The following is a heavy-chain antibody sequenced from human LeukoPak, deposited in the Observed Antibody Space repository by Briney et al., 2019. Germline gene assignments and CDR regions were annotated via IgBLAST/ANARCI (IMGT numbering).Heavy chain of an antibody. CDR3: ARRIVGATRGGFDY. D-gene: IGHD1-26*01. V-gene: IGHV3-48*03. Sequence: PGGSLRLSYAASGFTFSSYEMNWVRQAPGKGLEWVSYIRSSGSTIYYADSVKGRFTISRDNAKNSLYLQMNSLRAEDTAVYYCARRIVGATRGGFDYWGQGTLVTVSS. CDR2: IRSSGSTI. CDR1: GFTFSSYE. J-gene: IGHJ4*02.